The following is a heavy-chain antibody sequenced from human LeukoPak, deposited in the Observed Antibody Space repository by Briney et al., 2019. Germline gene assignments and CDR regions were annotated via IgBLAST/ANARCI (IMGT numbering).Heavy chain of an antibody. CDR2: INTNTGNP. Sequence: TSVKVTCKTTGYTFISYYMNWVRHAPGQSLEWMARINTNTGNPTYAQAFTGRFVFSLDTSVSTAYLQISSLKAEDTAVYYCARGFGDYYDSSGYRDYWGQGTLVTVTS. J-gene: IGHJ4*02. CDR3: ARGFGDYYDSSGYRDY. D-gene: IGHD3-22*01. V-gene: IGHV7-4-1*02. CDR1: GYTFISYY.